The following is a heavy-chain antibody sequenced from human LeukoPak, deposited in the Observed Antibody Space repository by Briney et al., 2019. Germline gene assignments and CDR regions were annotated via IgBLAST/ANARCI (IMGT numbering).Heavy chain of an antibody. CDR2: IYYSGST. Sequence: PSETLSLTCTVSGGSISSSSYYWGWIRQPPGKGLEWIGSIYYSGSTYYNPSLKSRVTISVDTSKNQSSLKLSSVTAADTAVYYCARAIAAAGTARGWFDPWGHGTLVTVSS. CDR1: GGSISSSSYY. D-gene: IGHD6-13*01. CDR3: ARAIAAAGTARGWFDP. J-gene: IGHJ5*02. V-gene: IGHV4-39*01.